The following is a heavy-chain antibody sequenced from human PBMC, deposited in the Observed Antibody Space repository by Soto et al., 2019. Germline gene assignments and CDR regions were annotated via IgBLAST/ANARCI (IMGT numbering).Heavy chain of an antibody. CDR3: ARSPWFDYDDYAFNWLDP. CDR1: GYTFTSYD. Sequence: GASAKVSCKASGYTFTSYDINWVRQATGQGLEWMGWMNPNTGNTGYAQKFQGRVTMTRDTSTGTAYLELFSLTSEDTAVYYCARSPWFDYDDYAFNWLDPWGQGTLVNVSS. J-gene: IGHJ5*02. D-gene: IGHD3-10*01. CDR2: MNPNTGNT. V-gene: IGHV1-8*01.